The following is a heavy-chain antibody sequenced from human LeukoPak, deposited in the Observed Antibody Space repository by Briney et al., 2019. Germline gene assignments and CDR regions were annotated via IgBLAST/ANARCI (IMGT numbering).Heavy chain of an antibody. Sequence: SETLSLTCTVSGGSIGSSSYYWGWIRQPPGKGLERIGSMYYSGSTYYNPSFKSRVTISVDTSKNQISLKLSSVTAADTAVYYCARLSSSGWPVVDYWGQGTLVTVSS. D-gene: IGHD6-19*01. J-gene: IGHJ4*02. CDR2: MYYSGST. CDR1: GGSIGSSSYY. V-gene: IGHV4-39*01. CDR3: ARLSSSGWPVVDY.